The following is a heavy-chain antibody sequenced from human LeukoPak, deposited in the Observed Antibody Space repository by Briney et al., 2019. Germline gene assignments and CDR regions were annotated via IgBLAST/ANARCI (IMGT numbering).Heavy chain of an antibody. CDR2: IYYSGIT. CDR3: ARSSWYDIIDY. D-gene: IGHD6-13*01. V-gene: IGHV4-59*08. CDR1: GGSISGYY. J-gene: IGHJ4*02. Sequence: SETLSLTCTVSGGSISGYYWSWMRQPPGKGLEWIGYIYYSGITNYNPSLKSRVTILVDTSKNQFSLKLSSVTAADTAVYYCARSSWYDIIDYWGQGTLVTVSS.